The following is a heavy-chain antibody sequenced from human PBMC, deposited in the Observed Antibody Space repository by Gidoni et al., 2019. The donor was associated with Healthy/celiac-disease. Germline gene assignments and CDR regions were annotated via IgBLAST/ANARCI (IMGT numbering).Heavy chain of an antibody. V-gene: IGHV3-23*01. CDR2: ISGSGGST. CDR1: GFTFSSYA. CDR3: SKSTSIAVAGMVSWLDY. Sequence: EVQLLESGGGLVQPGGSLRLSCAASGFTFSSYAMSWVRQAPGKGLEWVSAISGSGGSTYYADSVKCRFTSARDNSKNTLYLQMNSLSDEDTAVYYCSKSTSIAVAGMVSWLDYWGQGTLVTVSS. D-gene: IGHD6-19*01. J-gene: IGHJ4*02.